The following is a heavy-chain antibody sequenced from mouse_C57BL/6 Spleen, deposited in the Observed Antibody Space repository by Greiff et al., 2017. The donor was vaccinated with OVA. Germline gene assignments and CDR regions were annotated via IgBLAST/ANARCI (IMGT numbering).Heavy chain of an antibody. J-gene: IGHJ3*01. CDR2: IRNKANGSST. V-gene: IGHV7-3*01. D-gene: IGHD2-3*01. Sequence: EVQRVESGGGLVQPGGSLSLSCAASGFTFTDYYMSWVRQPPGKALEWLGFIRNKANGSSTDYSASVKGRFTISRDNSQSILYLQMNALRADDGATYYCARSDGVLFAYWGQGTLVTVSA. CDR3: ARSDGVLFAY. CDR1: GFTFTDYY.